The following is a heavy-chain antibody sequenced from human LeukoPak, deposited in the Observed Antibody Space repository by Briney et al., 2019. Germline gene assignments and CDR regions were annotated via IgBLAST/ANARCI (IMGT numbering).Heavy chain of an antibody. J-gene: IGHJ4*02. CDR1: GFTFSDYY. CDR2: IWYDGSNK. V-gene: IGHV3-33*08. CDR3: ARDPYGDRFDY. Sequence: GGSLRLSCAASGFTFSDYYMSWIRQAPGKGLEWVAVIWYDGSNKYYADSVKGRFTISRDNSKNTLYLQMNSLRAEDTAMYYCARDPYGDRFDYWGQGTLVTVSS. D-gene: IGHD4-17*01.